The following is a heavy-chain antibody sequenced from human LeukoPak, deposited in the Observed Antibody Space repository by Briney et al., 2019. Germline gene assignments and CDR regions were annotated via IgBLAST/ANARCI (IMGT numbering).Heavy chain of an antibody. D-gene: IGHD3-22*01. CDR2: ISYDGSHK. Sequence: GGSLRLSCAASGFTFSSYAMHWVRQAPGKGLEWVAVISYDGSHKYYADSVKGRFTISRDNSKNTLYVQMNSLRAEDTAVYYCAKALYYYDSSGYYYHYYYAMDVWGQGTTVTVSS. J-gene: IGHJ6*02. V-gene: IGHV3-30*18. CDR3: AKALYYYDSSGYYYHYYYAMDV. CDR1: GFTFSSYA.